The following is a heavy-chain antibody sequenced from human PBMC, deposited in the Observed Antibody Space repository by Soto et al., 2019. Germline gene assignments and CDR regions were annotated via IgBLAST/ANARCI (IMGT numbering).Heavy chain of an antibody. Sequence: PSGKVSCKASGYTFTSYAMHWVRQAPGQRLEWMGWINAGNGNTKYSQKFQGRVTITRDTSASTAYMELSSLRSEDTAVYYCARSIVVVTALDYWGQGTLATVSS. V-gene: IGHV1-3*01. CDR3: ARSIVVVTALDY. D-gene: IGHD2-21*02. J-gene: IGHJ4*02. CDR1: GYTFTSYA. CDR2: INAGNGNT.